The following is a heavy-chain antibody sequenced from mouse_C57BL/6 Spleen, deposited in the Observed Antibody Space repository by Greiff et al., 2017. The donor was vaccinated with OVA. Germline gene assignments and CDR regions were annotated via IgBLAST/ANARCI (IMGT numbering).Heavy chain of an antibody. Sequence: EVQLQQSGGDLVKPGGSLKLSCAASGFTFSSYGMSWVRQTPDKRLEWVATISSGGSYTYYPDSVKGRFTISRDNAKNTLYLQMSSLKSEDTAMYYCARRGDSNYGYYFDYWGQGTTLTVSS. CDR1: GFTFSSYG. CDR3: ARRGDSNYGYYFDY. D-gene: IGHD2-5*01. J-gene: IGHJ2*01. CDR2: ISSGGSYT. V-gene: IGHV5-6*01.